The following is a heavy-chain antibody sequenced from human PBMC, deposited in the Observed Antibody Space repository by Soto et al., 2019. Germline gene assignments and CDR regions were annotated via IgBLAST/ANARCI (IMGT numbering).Heavy chain of an antibody. Sequence: QVQLVESGGGVVQPGRSLRLSCAASGFTFSSYGMHWVRQAPGKGLEWVAVIWYDGSNKYYADSVKGRFTISRDNSKNTLYLQMNSLRAEDTAVYYCARPLLPSGSYSLRNYYYGMDVWGQGTTVTVSS. J-gene: IGHJ6*02. CDR2: IWYDGSNK. D-gene: IGHD3-10*01. CDR3: ARPLLPSGSYSLRNYYYGMDV. V-gene: IGHV3-33*01. CDR1: GFTFSSYG.